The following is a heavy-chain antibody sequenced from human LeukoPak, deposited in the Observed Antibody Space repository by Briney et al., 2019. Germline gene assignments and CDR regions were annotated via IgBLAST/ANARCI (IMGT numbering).Heavy chain of an antibody. CDR3: ARHGPLYDIWSAQFYFDY. J-gene: IGHJ4*02. Sequence: PSETLSLTCTVSGGSISTFYWSWIRQRPGKGLEWIGYIYYSGTTNYNPSLKSRVTISVDMSKRQFSLNLSSVTAADTALYYCARHGPLYDIWSAQFYFDYWGQGTLVVVAS. CDR2: IYYSGTT. V-gene: IGHV4-59*08. D-gene: IGHD3-3*01. CDR1: GGSISTFY.